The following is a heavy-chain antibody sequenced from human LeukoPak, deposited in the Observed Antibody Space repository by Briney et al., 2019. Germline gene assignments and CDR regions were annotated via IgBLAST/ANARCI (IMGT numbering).Heavy chain of an antibody. D-gene: IGHD5-24*01. Sequence: ATSVKVSCKIFRYTLTEFSMHWVRQAPGKGLEWMGGFDPEDGETIYAQKFQGRVTMTEDTSTDTAYMELSSLRSEDTAVYYCAHGKGRWLHLIYWGQGTLVTV. J-gene: IGHJ4*02. CDR3: AHGKGRWLHLIY. CDR1: RYTLTEFS. V-gene: IGHV1-24*01. CDR2: FDPEDGET.